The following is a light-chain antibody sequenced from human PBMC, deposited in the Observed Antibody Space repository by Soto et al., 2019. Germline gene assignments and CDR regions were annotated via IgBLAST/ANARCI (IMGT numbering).Light chain of an antibody. CDR2: AAS. J-gene: IGKJ4*01. Sequence: DIQMTQSPSSLSASVGDRVTITCRASQGSSNYLAWYQQKPGKVPKLLIYAASTLQSEGPSRFSGSGSGTDFTLTITSLQPEDVATYYCQKYNSAPPTFGGGTKLEIK. CDR3: QKYNSAPPT. CDR1: QGSSNY. V-gene: IGKV1-27*01.